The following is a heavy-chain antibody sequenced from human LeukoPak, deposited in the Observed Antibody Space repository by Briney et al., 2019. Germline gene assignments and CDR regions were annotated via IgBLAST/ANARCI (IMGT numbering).Heavy chain of an antibody. J-gene: IGHJ4*02. V-gene: IGHV3-74*01. Sequence: GGSLRLSCAASGFTFSSYWMHWVRQSPGKGLVWVSRFNGDGSSTAYADSVKGRFTISRDNSKNTLYLQMNSLRAEDTAVYYCASRPGATGMVGPYDYWGQGTLLTVSS. CDR3: ASRPGATGMVGPYDY. CDR2: FNGDGSST. CDR1: GFTFSSYW. D-gene: IGHD3-9*01.